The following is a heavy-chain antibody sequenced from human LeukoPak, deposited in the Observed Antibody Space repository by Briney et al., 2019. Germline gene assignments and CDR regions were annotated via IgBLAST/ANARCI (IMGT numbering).Heavy chain of an antibody. V-gene: IGHV1-18*01. CDR2: TSTYNDNT. CDR1: GYTFANYG. J-gene: IGHJ3*02. Sequence: EASVKASCKASGYTFANYGISWVRLAPGQRLEWMGWTSTYNDNTNYAQKFQDRVTMTTDTSTSTAYMELRSLTSDDTALYYCARDGGLVVPAAIGSTPVIGNVFDIWGQGTMVTVSS. D-gene: IGHD2-2*01. CDR3: ARDGGLVVPAAIGSTPVIGNVFDI.